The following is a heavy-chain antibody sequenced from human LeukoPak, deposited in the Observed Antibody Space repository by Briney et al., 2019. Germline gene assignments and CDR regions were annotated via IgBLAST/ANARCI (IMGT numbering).Heavy chain of an antibody. V-gene: IGHV3-7*05. D-gene: IGHD3-22*01. CDR1: GFIFSNYW. CDR3: ARERRHYYDNSSFTDY. J-gene: IGHJ4*02. Sequence: GGSLRLSCAASGFIFSNYWMSWVRQAPGEGLEWVANIKQDGSEKYSVDSVKGRFTISRDNAENSIYLQMNSLRAEDTAVYYCARERRHYYDNSSFTDYWGQGTLVTVPS. CDR2: IKQDGSEK.